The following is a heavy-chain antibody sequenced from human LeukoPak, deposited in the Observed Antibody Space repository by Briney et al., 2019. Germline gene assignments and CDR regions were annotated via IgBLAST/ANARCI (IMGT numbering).Heavy chain of an antibody. Sequence: GGSLRLSCAASGFTFXSYXXNWVRXAPXXXXEWLSSISSSSSYIYYADSVKGRFTISRDNAKNSLYLQMNSLRAEDTAVYYCARGPYRLDYWGQGTLVTVSS. CDR3: ARGPYRLDY. V-gene: IGHV3-21*01. CDR2: ISSSSSYI. D-gene: IGHD2-2*01. CDR1: GFTFXSYX. J-gene: IGHJ4*02.